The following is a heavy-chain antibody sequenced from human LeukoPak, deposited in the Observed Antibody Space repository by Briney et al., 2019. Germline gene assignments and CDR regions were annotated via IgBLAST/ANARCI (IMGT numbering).Heavy chain of an antibody. CDR3: GKDSGSSGYTPIDY. Sequence: GGSLRPSCAASGFTFSSYGMSWVRQAPGKGLEWVALISGSGGTTYNADSVKGRFTISRDNSKNTLYLEMNSLRAEDTAVYYCGKDSGSSGYTPIDYWGQGTLVTVSS. D-gene: IGHD5-12*01. CDR2: ISGSGGTT. J-gene: IGHJ4*02. V-gene: IGHV3-23*01. CDR1: GFTFSSYG.